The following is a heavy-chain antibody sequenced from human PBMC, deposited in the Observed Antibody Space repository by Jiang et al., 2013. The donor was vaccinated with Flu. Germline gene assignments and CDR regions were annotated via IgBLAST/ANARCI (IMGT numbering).Heavy chain of an antibody. CDR3: ARALEGGSGLDV. D-gene: IGHD3-10*01. V-gene: IGHV1-8*01. Sequence: VRQATGQGLEWMGWMNPNSGNTGYAQKFQGRVTMTRNTSISTAYMELSSLRSEDTAVYYCARALEGGSGLDVWGQGTTVTVSS. J-gene: IGHJ6*02. CDR2: MNPNSGNT.